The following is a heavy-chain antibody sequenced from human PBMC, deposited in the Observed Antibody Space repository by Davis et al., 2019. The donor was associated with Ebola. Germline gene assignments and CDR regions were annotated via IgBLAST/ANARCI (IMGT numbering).Heavy chain of an antibody. D-gene: IGHD3-16*01. V-gene: IGHV1-69*06. CDR2: IMPFFGTA. Sequence: SALFPCSTSAGSFSSSALSRVLQCHSQPLEWMVGIMPFFGTANYAQMFQGRITITADKSTSTAYMELSSLRSEDTAVYYCARVGRWSYYYGMDVWGKGTTVTVSS. CDR3: ARVGRWSYYYGMDV. J-gene: IGHJ6*04. CDR1: AGSFSSSA.